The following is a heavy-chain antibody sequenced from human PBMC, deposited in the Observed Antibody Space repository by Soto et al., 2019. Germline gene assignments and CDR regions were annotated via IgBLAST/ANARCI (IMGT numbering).Heavy chain of an antibody. J-gene: IGHJ6*02. CDR2: LYYSGST. CDR3: ARIHGYCISSSCHGHYAMDV. Sequence: QLQLQESGPGLVKPSETLSLTCTVSSAPVSSSTYTLVLIRPHPGQGLEWVGSLYYSGSTYYNPSLRSRVNVSVDTTQNQFSLKVTSVTASDTAVYYCARIHGYCISSSCHGHYAMDVGGQGTTVTVSS. V-gene: IGHV4-39*01. D-gene: IGHD2-2*01. CDR1: SAPVSSSTYT.